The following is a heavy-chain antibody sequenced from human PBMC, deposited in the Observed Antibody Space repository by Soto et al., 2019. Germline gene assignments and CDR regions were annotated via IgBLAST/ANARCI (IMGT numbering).Heavy chain of an antibody. CDR1: GFTFSSYG. D-gene: IGHD6-13*01. CDR3: ARGLCRAAGTFGYY. Sequence: QVQLVESGGGVVQPGRSLRLSCAASGFTFSSYGMHWVRQAPGKGLEWVAVRWYDGSNNYYADSVKGRFTISRDNSKNTLYMQMTSLRAEDTAVYYCARGLCRAAGTFGYYWGQGTLVTVSS. CDR2: RWYDGSNN. J-gene: IGHJ4*02. V-gene: IGHV3-33*01.